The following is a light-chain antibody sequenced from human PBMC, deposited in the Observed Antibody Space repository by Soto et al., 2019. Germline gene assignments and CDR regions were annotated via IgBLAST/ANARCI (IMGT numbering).Light chain of an antibody. CDR3: QQYGGSPPYT. CDR1: QSVSSSY. J-gene: IGKJ2*01. Sequence: EIVLTQSPGTLSLSPGERATLSCRASQSVSSSYLAWYQQKPGQAPRLLIYGASSRATDIPDRFSSSGSGTDFPLSISRLEPEDFAVYYCQQYGGSPPYTFGQGTKLEIK. V-gene: IGKV3-20*01. CDR2: GAS.